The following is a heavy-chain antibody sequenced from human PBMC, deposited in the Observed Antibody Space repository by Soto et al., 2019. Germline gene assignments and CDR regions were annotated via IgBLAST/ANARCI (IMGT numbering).Heavy chain of an antibody. CDR1: GFTFSGSA. D-gene: IGHD3-3*01. CDR2: IRSKANSYAT. CDR3: TRPYYDFWSGYYPNYYYYYMDV. Sequence: EVQLVESGGGLVQPGGSLKLSCAASGFTFSGSAMHWVRQASGKGLEWVGRIRSKANSYATAYAASVKGRFTISRDDSKNTADLQMNSLKTEDTAVYYCTRPYYDFWSGYYPNYYYYYMDVWGKGTTVTVSS. J-gene: IGHJ6*03. V-gene: IGHV3-73*01.